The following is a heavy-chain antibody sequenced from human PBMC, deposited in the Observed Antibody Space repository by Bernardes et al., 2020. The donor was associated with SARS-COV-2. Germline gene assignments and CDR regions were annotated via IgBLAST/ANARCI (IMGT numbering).Heavy chain of an antibody. D-gene: IGHD2-15*01. CDR1: GILANSFT. CDR2: ISSTSVYM. Sequence: GGSLRLSCVASGILANSFTMNWVRQSPGQGLEWVASISSTSVYMNYADSVKGRFAISRDNAKNSLFLDMDNLRAEDTAIYYCVNVEYGGAYAFDIWGRGTMVTVSS. V-gene: IGHV3-21*06. CDR3: VNVEYGGAYAFDI. J-gene: IGHJ3*02.